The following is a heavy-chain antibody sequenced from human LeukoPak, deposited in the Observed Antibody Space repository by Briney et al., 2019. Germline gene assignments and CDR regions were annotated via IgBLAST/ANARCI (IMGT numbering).Heavy chain of an antibody. D-gene: IGHD3-22*01. CDR2: IDTNTGNP. CDR3: ARGYDSSGYFSD. V-gene: IGHV7-4-1*02. CDR1: GYTFSSNA. Sequence: ASVKVSCKASGYTFSSNAINWVRQAPRQGLEWMGWIDTNTGNPTYAQGFTGQFVFSLDTSVSTAYLQISSLKAEDTAEYFCARGYDSSGYFSDWGQGTLVTVSS. J-gene: IGHJ4*02.